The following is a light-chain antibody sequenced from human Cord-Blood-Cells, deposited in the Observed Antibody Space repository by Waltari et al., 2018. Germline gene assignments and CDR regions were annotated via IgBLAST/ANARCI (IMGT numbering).Light chain of an antibody. Sequence: QSALTPPRSVSGSPGQSVTISCTGTSSDVGGYNYLSWYQQPPGKAPKLLIYDVSKRPSGVPDRFSGSKSGNTASLTISGLQAEDEADYYCCSYAGSYTYVFGTGTKVTVL. CDR3: CSYAGSYTYV. CDR2: DVS. J-gene: IGLJ1*01. V-gene: IGLV2-11*01. CDR1: SSDVGGYNY.